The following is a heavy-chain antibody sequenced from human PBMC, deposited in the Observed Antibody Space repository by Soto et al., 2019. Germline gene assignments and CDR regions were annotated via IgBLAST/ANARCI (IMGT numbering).Heavy chain of an antibody. J-gene: IGHJ6*03. CDR2: ISPYNGST. CDR1: GYTFTSYG. CDR3: ARGSSSYYYYMDV. Sequence: ASVKVSCKASGYTFTSYGISCVRQAPGQGLEWMGWISPYNGSTNYAQKLQGRVTMTRDTSTSTAYMELSRLRSDDTAVYYCARGSSSYYYYMDVWGKGTTVTVSS. D-gene: IGHD6-6*01. V-gene: IGHV1-18*01.